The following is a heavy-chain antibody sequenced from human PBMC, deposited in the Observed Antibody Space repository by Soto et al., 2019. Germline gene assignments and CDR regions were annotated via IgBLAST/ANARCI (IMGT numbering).Heavy chain of an antibody. CDR2: ISSSSSYI. J-gene: IGHJ6*03. D-gene: IGHD3-10*02. CDR1: GFTFSSYS. CDR3: ARENVRRTMSYYYYMDV. V-gene: IGHV3-21*01. Sequence: EVQLVESGGGLVKPGGSLRLSCAASGFTFSSYSMNWVRQAPGKGLEWVSSISSSSSYIYYADSVKGRFTISRDNAKNSLYLQMNSLRAEDTAVYYCARENVRRTMSYYYYMDVWGKGTTVTVSS.